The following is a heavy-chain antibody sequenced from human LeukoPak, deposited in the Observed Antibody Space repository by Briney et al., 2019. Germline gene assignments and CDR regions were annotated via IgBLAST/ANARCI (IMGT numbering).Heavy chain of an antibody. CDR1: GGTFSSYA. V-gene: IGHV1-69*05. CDR3: ARAEDGYNYSGGFDY. CDR2: IIPIFGTA. J-gene: IGHJ4*02. Sequence: SVKVSCKASGGTFSSYAISWVQQAPGQGLEWMGGIIPIFGTANYAQKFQGRVTITTDESTSTAYMELSSLRSEDTAVYYCARAEDGYNYSGGFDYWGQGTLVTVSS. D-gene: IGHD5-24*01.